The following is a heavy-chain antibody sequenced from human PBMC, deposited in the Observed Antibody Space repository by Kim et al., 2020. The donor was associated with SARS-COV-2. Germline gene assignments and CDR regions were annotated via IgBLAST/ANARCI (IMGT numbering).Heavy chain of an antibody. CDR2: IYYSGST. Sequence: SETLSLTCTVSGGSISSGGYYWSWIRQHPGKGLEWIGYIYYSGSTYYNPSLKSRVTISVDTSKNQFSLKLSSVTAADTAVYYCAREFYLKSYCSGGSCYSPVTGWFDPWGQGTLVTVSS. V-gene: IGHV4-31*03. J-gene: IGHJ5*02. CDR1: GGSISSGGYY. CDR3: AREFYLKSYCSGGSCYSPVTGWFDP. D-gene: IGHD2-15*01.